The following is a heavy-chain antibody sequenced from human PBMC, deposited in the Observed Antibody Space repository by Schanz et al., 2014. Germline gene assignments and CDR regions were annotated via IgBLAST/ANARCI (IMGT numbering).Heavy chain of an antibody. Sequence: EVQLVESGGGLVQPGRSLRLSCAASGFTFDDHAMHWVRQVPGKGPVWVSRINGDGSSTLYADSVKGRFTISRDNAKNSLYLQMNSLTADDTAVYYCARDRGGWFEMDYWGQGTLVTVSS. J-gene: IGHJ4*02. CDR2: INGDGSST. CDR1: GFTFDDHA. CDR3: ARDRGGWFEMDY. V-gene: IGHV3-9*01. D-gene: IGHD6-19*01.